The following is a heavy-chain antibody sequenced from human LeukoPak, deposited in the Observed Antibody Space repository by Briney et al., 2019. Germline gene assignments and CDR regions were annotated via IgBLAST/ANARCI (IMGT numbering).Heavy chain of an antibody. CDR1: GGSISSYY. D-gene: IGHD3-10*01. V-gene: IGHV4-59*08. CDR3: ARIMWFGELFGVDY. CDR2: IYYSGST. J-gene: IGHJ4*02. Sequence: SETLSLTCTVSGGSISSYYWSWIRQPPGKGLEWIGYIYYSGSTNYNPSLKSRVTISVDTSKNQFSLKLSSVTAADTAVYYCARIMWFGELFGVDYWGQGTLVTVSS.